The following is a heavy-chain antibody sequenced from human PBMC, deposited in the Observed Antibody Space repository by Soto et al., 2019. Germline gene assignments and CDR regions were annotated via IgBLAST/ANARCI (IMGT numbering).Heavy chain of an antibody. V-gene: IGHV1-8*01. CDR1: GYTFTSYD. J-gene: IGHJ5*02. CDR3: ARGIVVVPAAQCGWFDP. CDR2: MNPNSGNT. D-gene: IGHD2-2*01. Sequence: QVQLVQSGAEVKKPGASVKVSCKASGYTFTSYDINWVRQATGQGLEWMGWMNPNSGNTGYAQKFQGRVTMTRNTSISTAYMELSSLRSEDTAVYYCARGIVVVPAAQCGWFDPWGQGTLVTVSS.